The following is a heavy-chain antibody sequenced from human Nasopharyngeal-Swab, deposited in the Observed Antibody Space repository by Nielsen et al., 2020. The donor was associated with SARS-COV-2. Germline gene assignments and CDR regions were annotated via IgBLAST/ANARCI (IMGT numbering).Heavy chain of an antibody. D-gene: IGHD6-6*01. V-gene: IGHV4-61*02. CDR1: GGSISSGSYY. CDR2: IYTSGST. J-gene: IGHJ5*02. Sequence: LRLSCTVSGGSISSGSYYWSWIRQPAGKGLEWIGRIYTSGSTNYNPSLKSRVTISVDTSKNQFSLKLSSVTAADTAVYYCARDQWGSSSSPWFDPWGQGTLVTVSS. CDR3: ARDQWGSSSSPWFDP.